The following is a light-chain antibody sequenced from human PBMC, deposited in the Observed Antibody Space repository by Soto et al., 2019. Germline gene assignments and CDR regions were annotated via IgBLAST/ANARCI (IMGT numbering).Light chain of an antibody. CDR2: AAA. J-gene: IGKJ1*01. CDR1: QGIRND. V-gene: IGKV1-6*01. CDR3: LQDYNYPHT. Sequence: AIQMTQSPSSLSASVGDRVTITCRASQGIRNDLGWYQQKPAKAPTVLIFAAASLQRGVPSRFSGSGSGTDFTLTISSLQPEDFATYYCLQDYNYPHTFGQGTKVEIK.